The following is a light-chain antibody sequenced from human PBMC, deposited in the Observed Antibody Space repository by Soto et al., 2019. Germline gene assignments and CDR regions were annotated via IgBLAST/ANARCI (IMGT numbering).Light chain of an antibody. J-gene: IGKJ1*01. V-gene: IGKV3-15*01. CDR1: QSVSSS. CDR3: QYYNNWPRT. Sequence: EIVMTQAPATLSVSPGERATLSCRASQSVSSSLAWYQQRPGQAPRLLIYGASTRATGIPARFSGSGSGTEFTLTISSLQSEDFAVYYCQYYNNWPRTFGQGTKVEIK. CDR2: GAS.